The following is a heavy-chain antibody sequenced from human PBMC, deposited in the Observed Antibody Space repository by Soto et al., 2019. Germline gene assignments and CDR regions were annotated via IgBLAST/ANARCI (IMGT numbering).Heavy chain of an antibody. J-gene: IGHJ6*03. CDR3: ARDWGGSGSYYNEAYYYYYMDV. CDR2: IKQDGSEK. Sequence: GGSLRLSCAASGFTFSSYWMSWVRQAPGKGLEWVANIKQDGSEKYYVDSVKGRFTISRDNAKNSLYLQMNSLRAEDTAVYYCARDWGGSGSYYNEAYYYYYMDVWGKGTTVTVSS. D-gene: IGHD3-10*01. CDR1: GFTFSSYW. V-gene: IGHV3-7*01.